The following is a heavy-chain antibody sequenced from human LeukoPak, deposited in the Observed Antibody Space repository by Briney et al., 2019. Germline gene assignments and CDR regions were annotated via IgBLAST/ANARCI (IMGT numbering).Heavy chain of an antibody. J-gene: IGHJ5*02. CDR3: ARQHTIAARPGNWFDP. D-gene: IGHD6-6*01. V-gene: IGHV5-51*01. CDR2: IYPGDSDT. CDR1: GYSFTSYW. Sequence: GESLKISCKGFGYSFTSYWIGWVCQMPGKGLEWMGIIYPGDSDTRYSPSFQGQVTISADKSISTAYLQWSSLKASDTAMYYCARQHTIAARPGNWFDPWGQGTLVTVSS.